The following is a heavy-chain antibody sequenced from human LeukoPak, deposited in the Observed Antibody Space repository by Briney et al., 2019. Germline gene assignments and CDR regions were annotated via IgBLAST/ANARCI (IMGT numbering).Heavy chain of an antibody. J-gene: IGHJ4*02. CDR2: ISGSGGST. V-gene: IGHV3-23*01. D-gene: IGHD2-2*02. CDR3: AKASRRLCSSSSCYTLDS. CDR1: GFTFRSDG. Sequence: GSLRLSCAASGFTFRSDGMSWVRQAPGKGLEWVSSISGSGGSTYFADSVKGRFTISRDNSKNTLYLQMNSLRAEDTAVYYCAKASRRLCSSSSCYTLDSWGQGTLVTVSS.